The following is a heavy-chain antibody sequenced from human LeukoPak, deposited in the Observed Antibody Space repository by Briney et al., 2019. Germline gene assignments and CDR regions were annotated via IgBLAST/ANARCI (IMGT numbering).Heavy chain of an antibody. J-gene: IGHJ3*02. CDR2: ISYDGSNK. CDR3: ARDASRYFDWLLYGSAFDI. CDR1: GFTFSSYA. Sequence: GGSLRLSCAASGFTFSSYAMHWVRQAPGKGLEWVAVISYDGSNKYYADSVKGRFTISRDNSKNTLYLQMNSLRAEDTAVYYCARDASRYFDWLLYGSAFDIWGQGTMVTVSS. D-gene: IGHD3-9*01. V-gene: IGHV3-30-3*01.